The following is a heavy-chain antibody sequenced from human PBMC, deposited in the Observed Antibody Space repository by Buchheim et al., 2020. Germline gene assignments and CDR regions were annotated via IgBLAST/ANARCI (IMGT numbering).Heavy chain of an antibody. Sequence: QVQLVESGGGVVQPGRSLRLSCAASGFSISRYGMHWVRQAPGKGLEWVAVISHDGRQKHYGDSVKGRFTISRDNSKNTLYLQMNSLRAEDTAVYYCATYYYDSSGPRDWGQGTL. CDR2: ISHDGRQK. J-gene: IGHJ4*02. D-gene: IGHD3-22*01. CDR1: GFSISRYG. V-gene: IGHV3-30*03. CDR3: ATYYYDSSGPRD.